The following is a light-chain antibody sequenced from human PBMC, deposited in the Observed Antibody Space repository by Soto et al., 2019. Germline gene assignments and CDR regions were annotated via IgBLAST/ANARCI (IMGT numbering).Light chain of an antibody. J-gene: IGLJ2*01. CDR1: SSNIGNNY. CDR2: DND. Sequence: QSVLTQPPSVSAAPGQKVTISCSGSSSNIGNNYVFCYQQLPGTAPKLLIYDNDKRPSGIPDRFSGSKSGTSATLGITGLQTGDEADYYCATWDRSLSVGVFGGGTKLTVL. V-gene: IGLV1-51*01. CDR3: ATWDRSLSVGV.